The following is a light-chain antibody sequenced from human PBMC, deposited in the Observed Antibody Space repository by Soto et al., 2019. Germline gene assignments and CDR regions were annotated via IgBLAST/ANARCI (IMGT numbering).Light chain of an antibody. J-gene: IGLJ3*02. CDR2: EGS. CDR1: SSDVGSYNL. V-gene: IGLV2-23*01. Sequence: QSALTQPASVSGSPGQSITISCTGTSSDVGSYNLVSWYQQHPGKAPKLMIFEGSKRPSGLSNRFSGSKSGNTASLTISGLQDEDEADYYCCSYAGSSTLVFGGGTKLTVL. CDR3: CSYAGSSTLV.